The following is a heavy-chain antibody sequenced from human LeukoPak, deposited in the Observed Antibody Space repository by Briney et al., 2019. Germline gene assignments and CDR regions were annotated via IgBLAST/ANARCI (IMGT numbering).Heavy chain of an antibody. J-gene: IGHJ5*02. CDR3: AGLGRGSGSSSSGTPNWFDP. D-gene: IGHD3-10*01. V-gene: IGHV4-59*08. Sequence: SETLSLTCSVSGAPISRYYWSWIRQPPGKGLEWIGYISYTESTTYNPSLKSRFTISVDTSKNQSSLKVDSVTAADTAMYYCAGLGRGSGSSSSGTPNWFDPWGQGTLVTVSS. CDR2: ISYTEST. CDR1: GAPISRYY.